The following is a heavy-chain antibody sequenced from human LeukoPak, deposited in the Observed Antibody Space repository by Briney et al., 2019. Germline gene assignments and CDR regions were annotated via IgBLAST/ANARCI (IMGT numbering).Heavy chain of an antibody. CDR3: ARENQGYYGAFDI. V-gene: IGHV3-30-3*01. J-gene: IGHJ3*02. D-gene: IGHD4-17*01. Sequence: PGGSLRLSCAASGFTFSSYAMNWVRQAPGKGLEWVAVISYDGSNKYYADSVKGRFTISRDNSKNTLYLQMNSPRAEDTAVYYCARENQGYYGAFDIWGQGTMVTVSS. CDR2: ISYDGSNK. CDR1: GFTFSSYA.